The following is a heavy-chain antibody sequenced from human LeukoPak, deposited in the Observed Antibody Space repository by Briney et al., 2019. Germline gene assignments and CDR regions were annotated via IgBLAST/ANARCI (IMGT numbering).Heavy chain of an antibody. V-gene: IGHV1-18*01. CDR3: ARVYYDSRGFYQFDY. D-gene: IGHD3-22*01. J-gene: IGHJ4*02. Sequence: GASVKVSCKASGYTFTSYGISWVRQAPGQGLEWMGWISAYNGNTNYAQKLQGRVTMTTDTSTSTAYMELRSLRSDDTAVYYCARVYYDSRGFYQFDYWGQGTLVTVSS. CDR1: GYTFTSYG. CDR2: ISAYNGNT.